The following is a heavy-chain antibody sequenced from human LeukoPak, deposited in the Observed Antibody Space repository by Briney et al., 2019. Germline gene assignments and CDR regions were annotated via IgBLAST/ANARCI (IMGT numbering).Heavy chain of an antibody. CDR2: ISSSSSYI. V-gene: IGHV3-21*01. CDR3: ARDYYYGSGSYRSDAFDI. D-gene: IGHD3-10*01. J-gene: IGHJ3*02. Sequence: GALRLSCAASGFTFSSYSMNWVRQAPGKGLEWFSSISSSSSYIYYADSVKGRFTISRDNAKNSLYLQMNSLRAEDTAVYYCARDYYYGSGSYRSDAFDIWGQGTMVTVSS. CDR1: GFTFSSYS.